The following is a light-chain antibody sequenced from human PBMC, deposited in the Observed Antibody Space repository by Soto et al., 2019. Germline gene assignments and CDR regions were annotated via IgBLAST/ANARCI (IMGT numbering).Light chain of an antibody. CDR2: GAS. J-gene: IGKJ5*01. CDR1: QSVSSSY. CDR3: QQYGSSPGT. V-gene: IGKV3-20*01. Sequence: EIVLTQTPGTLSLSPGERATLSCRASQSVSSSYLAWYQQKPGQAPRLLIYGASSRATGIPDRFSGSGSGADFPLTITRLEPEDFAVYYCQQYGSSPGTFGQGTRLHMK.